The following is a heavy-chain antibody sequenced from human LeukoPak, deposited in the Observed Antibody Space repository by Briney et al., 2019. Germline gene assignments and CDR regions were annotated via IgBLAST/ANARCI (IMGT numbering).Heavy chain of an antibody. J-gene: IGHJ4*02. CDR2: KYYXSXXXN. CDR1: XXXXSSXXXX. V-gene: IGHV6-1*01. D-gene: IGHD7-27*01. Sequence: SQTLSLTCAISXXXXSSXXXXXXXXXXXXXXXXXWLGRKYYXSXXXNIYXVSVKXRITINPDTSKNQVSLQLNSVTPEDTAVYYCARSSNWAFDYWGQGTLVTVSS. CDR3: ARSSNWAFDY.